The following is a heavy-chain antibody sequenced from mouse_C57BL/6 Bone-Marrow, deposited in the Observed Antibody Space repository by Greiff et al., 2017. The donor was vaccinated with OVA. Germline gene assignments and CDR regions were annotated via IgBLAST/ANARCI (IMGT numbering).Heavy chain of an antibody. V-gene: IGHV1-39*01. D-gene: IGHD2-10*01. CDR1: GYSFTDYN. CDR2: INPNYGTT. Sequence: EVQLQQSGPELVKPGASVKISCKASGYSFTDYNMNWVKQSNGKSLEWIGVINPNYGTTSYNQKFKGKATLTVDQSSSTAYLQLNRLTSEDSAVEYGARSPFYDYDAMDYGGQGTAVTVSS. J-gene: IGHJ4*01. CDR3: ARSPFYDYDAMDY.